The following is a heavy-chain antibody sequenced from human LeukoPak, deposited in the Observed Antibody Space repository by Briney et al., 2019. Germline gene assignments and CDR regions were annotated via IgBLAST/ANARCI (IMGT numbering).Heavy chain of an antibody. CDR2: IYYSGST. V-gene: IGHV4-39*01. J-gene: IGHJ4*02. D-gene: IGHD3-16*01. Sequence: SETLSLTCTVSGGSISSSSYYWGWIRQHPGKGLEWIGSIYYSGSTYYNSSLKSRVTISVDTSKNQFSLKLSSVTAADTAVYYCARHDYVWGSLYYFDYWGQGTLVTVSS. CDR1: GGSISSSSYY. CDR3: ARHDYVWGSLYYFDY.